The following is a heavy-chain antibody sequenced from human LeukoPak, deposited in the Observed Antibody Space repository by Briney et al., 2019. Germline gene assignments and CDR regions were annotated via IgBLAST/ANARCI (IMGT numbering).Heavy chain of an antibody. CDR3: ARGFYGGYDY. CDR2: ISYDGNNK. Sequence: GGSLRLSCAASGFTFSSYAMDWVRQAPGKGLEWVAFISYDGNNKYYADSVKGRFTISRDNSKNTLYLQMNSLRAEDTAIYYCARGFYGGYDYWGQGTLVTISS. D-gene: IGHD4-23*01. V-gene: IGHV3-30-3*01. J-gene: IGHJ4*02. CDR1: GFTFSSYA.